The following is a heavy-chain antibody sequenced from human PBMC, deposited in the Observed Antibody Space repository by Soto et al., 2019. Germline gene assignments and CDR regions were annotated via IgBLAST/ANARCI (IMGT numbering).Heavy chain of an antibody. V-gene: IGHV1-69*13. CDR2: IIPIFGTA. J-gene: IGHJ6*02. CDR1: GGTFSSYA. D-gene: IGHD3-3*01. Sequence: SVKVSCKASGGTFSSYAISWVRQAPGQGLEWMGGIIPIFGTANYAQKFQGRVTITADESTSTAYMELSSLRSEDTAVYYCATPLSTIFGVVIIGHYYYGMDVWGQGTTVTV. CDR3: ATPLSTIFGVVIIGHYYYGMDV.